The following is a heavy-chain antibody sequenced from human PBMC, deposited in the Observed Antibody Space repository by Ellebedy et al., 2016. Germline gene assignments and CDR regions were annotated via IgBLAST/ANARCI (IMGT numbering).Heavy chain of an antibody. CDR2: ISSSSSYT. CDR3: ATRGCSGGSCYLNY. Sequence: GGSLRLXXAASGFTFSSYGMHWVRQAPGKGLEWVSYISSSSSYTNYADSVKGRFTISRDNAKNSLYLQMNSLRAEDTAVYYCATRGCSGGSCYLNYWGQGTLVTVSS. J-gene: IGHJ4*02. D-gene: IGHD2-15*01. V-gene: IGHV3-21*05. CDR1: GFTFSSYG.